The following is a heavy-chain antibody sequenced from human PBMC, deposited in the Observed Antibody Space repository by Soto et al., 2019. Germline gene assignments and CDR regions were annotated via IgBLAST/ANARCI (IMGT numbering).Heavy chain of an antibody. V-gene: IGHV4-30-4*08. CDR1: GGSISSSSYY. Sequence: PSETLSLTCTVSGGSISSSSYYWGWIRQPPGKGLEWIGYIHHSGSILYNPSLKSRVTISVDTSKNQFSLHLTSVTAADTAVYFCAREDDGGDSLDVWGQGTTVTVSS. J-gene: IGHJ6*02. D-gene: IGHD2-21*02. CDR3: AREDDGGDSLDV. CDR2: IHHSGSI.